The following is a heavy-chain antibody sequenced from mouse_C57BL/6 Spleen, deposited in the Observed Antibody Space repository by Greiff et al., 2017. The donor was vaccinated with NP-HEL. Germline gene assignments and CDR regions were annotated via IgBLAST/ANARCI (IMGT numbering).Heavy chain of an antibody. CDR3: ARRGRRLYYAMDY. CDR1: GYTFTSYW. Sequence: QVQLQQPGAELVRPGSSVKLSCKASGYTFTSYWMHWVKQRPIQGLEWIGNIDPSDSETHYNQKFKDKATLTVDKSSSTAYMQLSSLTSEDSAVYYCARRGRRLYYAMDYWGQGTSVTVSS. CDR2: IDPSDSET. J-gene: IGHJ4*01. V-gene: IGHV1-52*01. D-gene: IGHD2-12*01.